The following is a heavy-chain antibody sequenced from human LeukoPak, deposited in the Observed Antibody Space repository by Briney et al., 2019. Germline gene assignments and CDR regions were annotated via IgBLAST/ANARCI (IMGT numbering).Heavy chain of an antibody. CDR3: ARDPDSSAFDL. V-gene: IGHV3-7*01. J-gene: IGHJ4*02. CDR1: GFSFSNYW. Sequence: PGGTLRLSCAASGFSFSNYWMSWVRQTPKNGLEFVGNIDRDGGVRNYMDSLKGRCTISRDNGKKSLYLEINSLRDDDTAVYYCARDPDSSAFDLWGRGVLVTVSS. CDR2: IDRDGGVR.